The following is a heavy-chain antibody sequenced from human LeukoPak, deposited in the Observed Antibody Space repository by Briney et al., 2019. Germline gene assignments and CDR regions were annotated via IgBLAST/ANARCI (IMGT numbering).Heavy chain of an antibody. CDR1: GGSVSSYSHY. D-gene: IGHD5-18*01. CDR2: VYYTGST. Sequence: SETLSLTCTVSGGSVSSYSHYWSWIRQPPGKGLEWIGFVYYTGSTNYNPSLKSRVTISLDTSKNQFSLRLSSVTAADTAVYYCVRAGYSFATGYYFDYWGQGTLVTVSS. V-gene: IGHV4-61*01. J-gene: IGHJ4*02. CDR3: VRAGYSFATGYYFDY.